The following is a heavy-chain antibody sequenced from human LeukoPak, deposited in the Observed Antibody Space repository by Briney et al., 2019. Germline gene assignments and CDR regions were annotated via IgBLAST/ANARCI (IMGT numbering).Heavy chain of an antibody. J-gene: IGHJ4*02. CDR1: GFTFSNYW. CDR2: INSEGSST. V-gene: IGHV3-74*01. D-gene: IGHD2-21*02. Sequence: GGSLRLSCAASGFTFSNYWVHWVRQAPGKGLVWVSRINSEGSSTSYADSVKGRFTISRDNAKNTLYLQMNSLRAEDTAVYHCARAYCGGDCYSRAMDYWGQGTLVTVSS. CDR3: ARAYCGGDCYSRAMDY.